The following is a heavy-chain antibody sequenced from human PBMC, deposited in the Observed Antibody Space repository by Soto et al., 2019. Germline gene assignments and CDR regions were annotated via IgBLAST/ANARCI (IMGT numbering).Heavy chain of an antibody. CDR1: GGSFSGYY. Sequence: QVQLQQWGAGLLKPSETLSLTCAVYGGSFSGYYWSWIRQPPGKGLEWIGEINHSGSTNYNPSLKSQVTISVDTSKSQFSLKLSSVTAADTAVYYCARQKVVAATPAEYFQHWGQGTLVTVSS. V-gene: IGHV4-34*01. D-gene: IGHD2-15*01. J-gene: IGHJ1*01. CDR2: INHSGST. CDR3: ARQKVVAATPAEYFQH.